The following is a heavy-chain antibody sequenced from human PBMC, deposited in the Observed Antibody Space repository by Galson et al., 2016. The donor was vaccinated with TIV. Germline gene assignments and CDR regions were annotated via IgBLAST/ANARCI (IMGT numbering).Heavy chain of an antibody. CDR3: ARESDCSSGTCYSRAFDD. J-gene: IGHJ4*02. V-gene: IGHV1-18*04. D-gene: IGHD2-2*02. CDR2: ISASNGDT. Sequence: SVKVSCKASGYTFGNYGISWMRQAPGQGLEWVGWISASNGDTNYARKFQGRITMTKDTSTNTVFMELRSLRSEDTAVFYCARESDCSSGTCYSRAFDDWGQGTPVTVSS. CDR1: GYTFGNYG.